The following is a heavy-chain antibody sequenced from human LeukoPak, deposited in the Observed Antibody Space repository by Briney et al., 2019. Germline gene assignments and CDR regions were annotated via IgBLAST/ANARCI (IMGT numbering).Heavy chain of an antibody. J-gene: IGHJ4*01. Sequence: GGSLRLSCAASGFTLSDHYMTWIRQPPGKGLEWISYISPTGGTIYYADSVKGRFTISRDNAKQSLYLQMNSLRAEDTAVYYCAKGIYGSGWSYFDYWGHGTLVTVSS. D-gene: IGHD6-19*01. V-gene: IGHV3-11*01. CDR3: AKGIYGSGWSYFDY. CDR2: ISPTGGTI. CDR1: GFTLSDHY.